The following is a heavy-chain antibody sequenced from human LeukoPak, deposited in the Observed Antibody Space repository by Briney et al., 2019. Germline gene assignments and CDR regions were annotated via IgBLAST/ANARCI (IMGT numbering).Heavy chain of an antibody. D-gene: IGHD3-3*01. CDR2: ISGSGVIT. CDR1: GFTFTSSA. V-gene: IGHV3-23*01. J-gene: IGHJ4*02. Sequence: GGSLRLSCEASGFTFTSSARSSVRHTPGKGLQSGLAISGSGVITCCADSVRGRFTISRDNSKSTLHLQMNSRRAEDAGIYYCAKDWSQGGDYFDSWGQGTLVTVSS. CDR3: AKDWSQGGDYFDS.